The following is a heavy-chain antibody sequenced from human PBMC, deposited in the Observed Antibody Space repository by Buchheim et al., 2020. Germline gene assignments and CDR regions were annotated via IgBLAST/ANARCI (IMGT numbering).Heavy chain of an antibody. CDR1: GGSISSGGYY. CDR2: IYYSGST. D-gene: IGHD2-15*01. V-gene: IGHV4-31*03. CDR3: ARARIMEGYCSGGSCPNWFDP. J-gene: IGHJ5*02. Sequence: QVQLQESGPGLVKPSQTLSLTCTVSGGSISSGGYYWSWIRQHPGKGLEWIGYIYYSGSTYYNPSLKSRVTISVDTSKNQVSLKLSSVTAADTAVYYCARARIMEGYCSGGSCPNWFDPWGQGTL.